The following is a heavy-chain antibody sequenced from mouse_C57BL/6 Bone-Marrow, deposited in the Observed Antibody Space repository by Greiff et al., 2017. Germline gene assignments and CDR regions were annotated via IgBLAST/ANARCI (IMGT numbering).Heavy chain of an antibody. V-gene: IGHV5-12*01. Sequence: EVQRVESGGGLVQPGGSLKLSCAASGFTFSDYYMYWVRQTPEKRLEWVAYISNGGGSTYYPDTVKGRFTISRDNAKNTLYLQMSRLKSEDTAMYYCAREGAGTGDFDCWGQGTTLTVSS. CDR2: ISNGGGST. CDR1: GFTFSDYY. J-gene: IGHJ2*01. D-gene: IGHD4-1*01. CDR3: AREGAGTGDFDC.